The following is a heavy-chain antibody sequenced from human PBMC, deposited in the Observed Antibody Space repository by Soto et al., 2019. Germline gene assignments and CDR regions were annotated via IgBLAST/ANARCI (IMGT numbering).Heavy chain of an antibody. CDR3: ARDPAAAAYYLDS. J-gene: IGHJ4*02. D-gene: IGHD6-13*01. CDR1: GYTFTNYA. Sequence: QVHLVQSGAEVKKPGASVKVSCKASGYTFTNYAIHWVRQAPGQRPEWMGWINVDKGNTKHSQKFQGRVTITRDAYASRAYMELSSLRSEDTAVYYCARDPAAAAYYLDSWGQGTLVTVSS. V-gene: IGHV1-3*01. CDR2: INVDKGNT.